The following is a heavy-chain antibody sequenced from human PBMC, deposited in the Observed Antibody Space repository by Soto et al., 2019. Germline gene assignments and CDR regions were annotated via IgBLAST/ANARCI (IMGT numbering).Heavy chain of an antibody. J-gene: IGHJ5*02. Sequence: SETLSLTWTVSCGSIGGRGYYWSWIRQHPGKGLEWIGYIYYSGTTYYNPSLKSRVTISVDTSKNQFSLKLSSVSAADTALYYCARCSLVVVPAPGFDPWGRGTLVTVSS. CDR2: IYYSGTT. CDR3: ARCSLVVVPAPGFDP. V-gene: IGHV4-31*02. CDR1: CGSIGGRGYY. D-gene: IGHD2-2*01.